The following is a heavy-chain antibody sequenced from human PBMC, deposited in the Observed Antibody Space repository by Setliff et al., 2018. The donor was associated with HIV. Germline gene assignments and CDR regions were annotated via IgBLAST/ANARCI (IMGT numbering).Heavy chain of an antibody. D-gene: IGHD2-2*01. CDR1: GFSLSSIGVG. V-gene: IGHV2-5*02. CDR3: AHTGVMSGVGPLTHFDY. Sequence: SGPTLVNPTQTLTLTCTFSGFSLSSIGVGVGWIRQPPGKALEWLALIYWDDDPRYNSSLKNRLTITKDTSKNQVVLTMTVMDPVDTATYYCAHTGVMSGVGPLTHFDYWGQGTLVTVSS. CDR2: IYWDDDP. J-gene: IGHJ4*02.